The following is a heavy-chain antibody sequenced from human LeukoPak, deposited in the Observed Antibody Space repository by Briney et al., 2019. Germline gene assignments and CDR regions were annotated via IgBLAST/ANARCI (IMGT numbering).Heavy chain of an antibody. CDR1: GYTLTELS. J-gene: IGHJ5*02. D-gene: IGHD6-19*01. CDR2: FDPEDGET. V-gene: IGHV1-24*01. CDR3: ATDHAVAGPNWFDP. Sequence: ASVKVSCKVSGYTLTELSMHWVRQAPGKGLEWMGGFDPEDGETIYAQKFQGRVTLTEDTSTDTAYMELSSLRSEDTAVYYCATDHAVAGPNWFDPWGQGTLVTVSS.